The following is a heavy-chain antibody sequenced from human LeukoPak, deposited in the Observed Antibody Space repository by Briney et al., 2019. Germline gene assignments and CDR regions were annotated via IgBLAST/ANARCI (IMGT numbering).Heavy chain of an antibody. J-gene: IGHJ5*02. CDR3: ARVVYSHGYCDRVTCPNWFDP. CDR1: GYIFTDYY. D-gene: IGHD2-2*03. CDR2: INPKTGDT. V-gene: IGHV1-2*04. Sequence: ASVKVSCKASGYIFTDYYIHWVRQAPGQGLEWMGWINPKTGDTNSAQKFQRWVTMTRDTAISTAYMELNRLALDDTAVYYCARVVYSHGYCDRVTCPNWFDPWGQGTLVTVSS.